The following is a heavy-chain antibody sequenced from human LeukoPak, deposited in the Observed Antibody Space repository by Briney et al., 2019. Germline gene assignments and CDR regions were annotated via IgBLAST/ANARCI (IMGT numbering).Heavy chain of an antibody. CDR1: RGSINNNTFY. V-gene: IGHV4-39*02. Sequence: SQTLSLTCTVSRGSINNNTFYWGRVRQPPGRGLEWLGSLYYSGSTYYNPSLKSRIAISVDTSKNHFSLKMRSVTAADTAVYYCARRSDSGSDDGEDYFDNWGQGTLVTVSS. D-gene: IGHD1-26*01. CDR2: LYYSGST. J-gene: IGHJ4*02. CDR3: ARRSDSGSDDGEDYFDN.